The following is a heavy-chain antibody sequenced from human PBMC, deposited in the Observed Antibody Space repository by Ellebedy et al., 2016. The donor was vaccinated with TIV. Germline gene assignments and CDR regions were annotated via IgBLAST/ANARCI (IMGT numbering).Heavy chain of an antibody. CDR3: ASPIAGNY. Sequence: MPLETLSLTCTVSGGSISSSSYYWGWIRQPPGKGLEWIGSIYYSGSTYYNPSLKSRVTISVDTSKNQFSLKLSSVTAADTAVYYCASPIAGNYWGQGTLVTVSS. D-gene: IGHD1-20*01. CDR2: IYYSGST. J-gene: IGHJ4*02. CDR1: GGSISSSSYY. V-gene: IGHV4-39*01.